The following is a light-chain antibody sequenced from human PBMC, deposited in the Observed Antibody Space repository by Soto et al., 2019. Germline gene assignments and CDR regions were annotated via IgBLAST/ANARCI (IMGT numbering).Light chain of an antibody. CDR3: QQYNTYPWT. J-gene: IGKJ1*01. V-gene: IGKV1-5*01. CDR1: QSISSW. Sequence: DIPVTQSPSTLSASVGDRVTFTCRASQSISSWLAWYQQKPGKAPKLLLYDASTLQSGVPSRFSDSGSGTDFTLTISRLHPDDFATYYCQQYNTYPWTFGQGTKVEIK. CDR2: DAS.